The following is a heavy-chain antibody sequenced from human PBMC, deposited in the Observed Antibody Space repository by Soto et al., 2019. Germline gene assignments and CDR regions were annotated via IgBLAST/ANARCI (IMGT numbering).Heavy chain of an antibody. CDR1: GYSFTSYW. Sequence: GESLKISGKVSGYSFTSYWIGCVRQMHGKGLEWMGIIYPGDPDTRYSPSFQGQVTISADKSISTAYLQWSSLKASDTAMYYCARVSRGVDYYYGMDVWGQGTTVTVSS. V-gene: IGHV5-51*01. CDR2: IYPGDPDT. CDR3: ARVSRGVDYYYGMDV. D-gene: IGHD2-21*01. J-gene: IGHJ6*02.